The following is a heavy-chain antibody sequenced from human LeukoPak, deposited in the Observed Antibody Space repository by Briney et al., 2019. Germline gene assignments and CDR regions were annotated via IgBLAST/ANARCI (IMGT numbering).Heavy chain of an antibody. D-gene: IGHD6-6*01. Sequence: GGSLRLSCAASGFTFSSYSMNWVRQAPGKGLEWVSSISSSSSYIYYADSVKGRFTISRDNAKNSLYLQMNSLRAKDTAVYYCARDGSSSRDDAFDIWGQGTMVTVSS. CDR1: GFTFSSYS. V-gene: IGHV3-21*01. CDR2: ISSSSSYI. J-gene: IGHJ3*02. CDR3: ARDGSSSRDDAFDI.